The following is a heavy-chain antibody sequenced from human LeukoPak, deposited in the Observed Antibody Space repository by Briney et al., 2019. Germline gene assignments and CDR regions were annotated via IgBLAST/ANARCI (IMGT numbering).Heavy chain of an antibody. Sequence: VTVKVFCKASGYTFTGYYMHWVRQAPGQGREWMGWINPNSGGTNYAQRFQGTVTITRDTSISTAYMELSRLTSDDTAVYYCARGVAEAVNWFDPWGQGTLVTVSS. V-gene: IGHV1-2*02. CDR1: GYTFTGYY. CDR3: ARGVAEAVNWFDP. D-gene: IGHD6-13*01. CDR2: INPNSGGT. J-gene: IGHJ5*02.